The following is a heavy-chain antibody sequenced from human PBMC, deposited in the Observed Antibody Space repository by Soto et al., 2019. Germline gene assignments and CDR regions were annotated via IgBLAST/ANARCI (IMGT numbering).Heavy chain of an antibody. D-gene: IGHD5-12*01. Sequence: PSETLSLTCTVSGGSISSLYWNWIRQPPGKGLEWIGSIFYSGSTTYNPSLKSRVTISVDTSKNQFSLKLTSVTAADTAAYYCGRGREYSGYGNAFDIWGQGTMVTVSS. CDR3: GRGREYSGYGNAFDI. J-gene: IGHJ3*02. CDR1: GGSISSLY. CDR2: IFYSGST. V-gene: IGHV4-59*01.